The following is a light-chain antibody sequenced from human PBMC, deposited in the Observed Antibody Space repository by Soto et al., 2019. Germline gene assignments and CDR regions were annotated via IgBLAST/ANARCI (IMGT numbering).Light chain of an antibody. J-gene: IGKJ1*01. CDR2: KAS. CDR3: QHYNSYSDA. V-gene: IGKV1-5*03. Sequence: PMSQSRSTLSGSVGHRVTITCRASQTIGSWLAWYQQKPGQAPKLLIYKASTLKSGVPSRFSGSGSGTEFTLTISSLQPDDFATYYCQHYNSYSDAFGQGTKVDIK. CDR1: QTIGSW.